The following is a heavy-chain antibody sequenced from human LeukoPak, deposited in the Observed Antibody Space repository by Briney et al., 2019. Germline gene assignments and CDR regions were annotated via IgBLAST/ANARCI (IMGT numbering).Heavy chain of an antibody. J-gene: IGHJ4*02. CDR2: ISGSSGYT. CDR1: GFTFSSYS. D-gene: IGHD1-1*01. Sequence: GGSLRLSCAASGFTFSSYSMNWVRQAPGKGLEWVSSISGSSGYTKYADSVKGRFTISRDNAKNSLYLQVNSLRAEDTAVYYCARGTGTTAYLDYWGQGTPVTVSS. V-gene: IGHV3-21*01. CDR3: ARGTGTTAYLDY.